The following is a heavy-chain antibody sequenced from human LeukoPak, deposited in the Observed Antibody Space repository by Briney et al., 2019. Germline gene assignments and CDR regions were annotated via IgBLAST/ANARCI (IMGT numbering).Heavy chain of an antibody. CDR3: ARGRGYSYGEIPYYFDY. V-gene: IGHV3-13*01. J-gene: IGHJ4*02. D-gene: IGHD5-18*01. Sequence: GGSLRLSCAASGFTFSSYDMHWVRQATGKGLEWASAIGTAGDTYYPGSVKGRFTISRENAKNSLYLQMNSLRAGDTAVYYCARGRGYSYGEIPYYFDYWGQGTLVTVSS. CDR2: IGTAGDT. CDR1: GFTFSSYD.